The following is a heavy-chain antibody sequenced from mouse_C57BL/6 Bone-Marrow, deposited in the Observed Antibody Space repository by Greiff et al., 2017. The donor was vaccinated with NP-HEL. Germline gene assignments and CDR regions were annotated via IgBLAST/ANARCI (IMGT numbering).Heavy chain of an antibody. V-gene: IGHV1-52*01. CDR2: LDPSDSET. CDR3: ARGAYYSNPNYFDY. D-gene: IGHD2-5*01. J-gene: IGHJ2*01. CDR1: GYTFTSYW. Sequence: VQLQQPGAELVRPGSSVKLSCKASGYTFTSYWMHWVKQRPIQGLEWIGNLDPSDSETRYNQKFKDKATLTVDKSSSTAYMQRSSRTTEDSAIYYCARGAYYSNPNYFDYWGQGITLTVSS.